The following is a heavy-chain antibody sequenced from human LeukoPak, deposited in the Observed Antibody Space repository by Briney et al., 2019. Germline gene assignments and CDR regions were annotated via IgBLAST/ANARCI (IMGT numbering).Heavy chain of an antibody. CDR1: GYTFTSYG. D-gene: IGHD4-17*01. J-gene: IGHJ4*02. Sequence: GASVKVSCKASGYTFTSYGISWVRQAPGQGLEWMGWISAYNGNTNYAQKLQGRVTMTTDTSTSTAYMELRSLRSDDTAVYYCARADSDYGDYIFDYWGQGTLVTVSS. CDR2: ISAYNGNT. V-gene: IGHV1-18*01. CDR3: ARADSDYGDYIFDY.